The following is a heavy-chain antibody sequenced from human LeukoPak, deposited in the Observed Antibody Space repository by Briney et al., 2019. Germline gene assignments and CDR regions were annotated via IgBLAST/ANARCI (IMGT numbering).Heavy chain of an antibody. Sequence: SETLSLTCTVSGGSSTSYSWSWIRQPPGKGLEWIGTVYHSGSSTNYNPSLESRATILIDTSENQFSLRLTSVTAADTAVYYCARDQRDGYNYYFDYWGQGTLVTVSS. D-gene: IGHD5-24*01. J-gene: IGHJ4*02. CDR3: ARDQRDGYNYYFDY. CDR1: GGSSTSYS. CDR2: VYHSGSST. V-gene: IGHV4-59*12.